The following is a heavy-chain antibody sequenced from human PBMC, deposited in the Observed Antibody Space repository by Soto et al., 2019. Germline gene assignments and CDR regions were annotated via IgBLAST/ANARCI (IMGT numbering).Heavy chain of an antibody. V-gene: IGHV4-34*01. Sequence: SETLSLTCANYGGTSTTYSWNWIRQPPGKRLEWIGEVTHTGTTNYNPSLRSRLTISEGLSKNQFSLRLTSMTAADTATYYCARLSTVGGWYDSWGPASLVTVVS. D-gene: IGHD2-15*01. CDR2: VTHTGTT. CDR1: GGTSTTYS. CDR3: ARLSTVGGWYDS. J-gene: IGHJ5*01.